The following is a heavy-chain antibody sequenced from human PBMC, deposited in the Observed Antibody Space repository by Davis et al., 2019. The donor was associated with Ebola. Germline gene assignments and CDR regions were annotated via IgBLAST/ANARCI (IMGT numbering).Heavy chain of an antibody. J-gene: IGHJ4*02. V-gene: IGHV4-59*11. CDR3: ARDVAN. CDR2: IYYSGST. Sequence: PSETLSPTCTVSGRSISSHYWSWIRQPPGKGLDWIGYIYYSGSTNYNPSLKTRVTISVDTSKNQFSLKLSSVTAADTAVYYCARDVANWGQGTLVTVSS. D-gene: IGHD2-15*01. CDR1: GRSISSHY.